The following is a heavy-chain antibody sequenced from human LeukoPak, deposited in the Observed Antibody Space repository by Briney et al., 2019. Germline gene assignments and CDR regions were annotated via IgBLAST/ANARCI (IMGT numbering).Heavy chain of an antibody. D-gene: IGHD3-3*01. V-gene: IGHV1-18*01. CDR1: GYTFTSYA. CDR3: ARLYYDFWSGYYTGSYYFDY. Sequence: ASVKVSCKASGYTFTSYAISWVRQAPGQGLEWMGWIRAHNGDTNHAQQLQGRVTMTTDTSTRTAYMELRSLRSDDTAVYYCARLYYDFWSGYYTGSYYFDYWGQGTLVTVSS. J-gene: IGHJ4*02. CDR2: IRAHNGDT.